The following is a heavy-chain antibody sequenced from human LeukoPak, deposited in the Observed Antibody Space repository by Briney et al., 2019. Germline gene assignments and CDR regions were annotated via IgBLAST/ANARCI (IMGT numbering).Heavy chain of an antibody. CDR1: GFTFSSYS. V-gene: IGHV3-48*01. J-gene: IGHJ4*02. CDR2: ISETSSFM. Sequence: GGSLRLSCAASGFTFSSYSMNWVRQAPGKGLEWISYISETSSFMYYADSAKGRFTISRDNAKNSLYLQMSSLRAEDTAVYYCATSFSMPANYWGQGSLVTVSS. D-gene: IGHD2-2*01. CDR3: ATSFSMPANY.